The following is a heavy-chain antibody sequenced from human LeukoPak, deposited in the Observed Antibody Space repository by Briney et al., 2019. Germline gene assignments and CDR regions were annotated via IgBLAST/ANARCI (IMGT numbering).Heavy chain of an antibody. CDR2: IIPIFGTA. CDR1: GGTFTSCA. J-gene: IGHJ4*02. D-gene: IGHD3-10*01. CDR3: ARAYYYRSGSYSNYFDY. Sequence: GASVKVCCKASGGTFTSCAISWVRQAPGQGLEWMGGIIPIFGTANYAQKFQGRVTITADKSTSTAYMQLSSLRSEDTAVYYCARAYYYRSGSYSNYFDYWGQGTLVTVSS. V-gene: IGHV1-69*06.